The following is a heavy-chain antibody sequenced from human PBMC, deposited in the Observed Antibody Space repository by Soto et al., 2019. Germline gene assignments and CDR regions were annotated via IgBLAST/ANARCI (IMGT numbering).Heavy chain of an antibody. V-gene: IGHV3-48*01. D-gene: IGHD3-3*01. CDR3: ARDRMRAYDFWSGYYVWFDP. CDR1: GFTFSSYS. Sequence: EGSLRLSCAASGFTFSSYSMNWVRQAPGKGLVWVSYISSSSSTIYYADSVKGRFTISRDNAKNSLYLQMNSLRAEDTAVYYCARDRMRAYDFWSGYYVWFDPWGQGTLVTVSS. CDR2: ISSSSSTI. J-gene: IGHJ5*02.